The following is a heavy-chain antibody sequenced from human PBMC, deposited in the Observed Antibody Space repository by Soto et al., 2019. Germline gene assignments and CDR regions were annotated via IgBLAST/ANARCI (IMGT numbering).Heavy chain of an antibody. CDR2: MNPNSGNT. CDR1: GYTFTRYD. D-gene: IGHD3-3*01. CDR3: ARPNYDFWSGYYGYYYYMDV. Sequence: ASVKGSCKASGYTFTRYDINWVRQATGQRREWMGWMNPNSGNTGYAQKFQGRVTMSRNTSISTAYMELSSLRSEDTAVYYCARPNYDFWSGYYGYYYYMDVWGKGTTVTVSS. J-gene: IGHJ6*03. V-gene: IGHV1-8*01.